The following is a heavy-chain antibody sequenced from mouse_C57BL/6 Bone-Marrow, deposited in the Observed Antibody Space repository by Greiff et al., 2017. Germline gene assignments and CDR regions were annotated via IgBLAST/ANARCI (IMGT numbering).Heavy chain of an antibody. V-gene: IGHV1-52*01. Sequence: QVQLQQPGAELVKPGSSVKLSCKSSGYTFTSYWMHWVKQRPIQGLEWIGNINPSGSETHYNHKFKDKATLTGDKSSSTAYMQLSRRTSADSSVYCCARGERNYYFAYWSQGTPLTVSS. D-gene: IGHD2-1*01. CDR1: GYTFTSYW. CDR2: INPSGSET. CDR3: ARGERNYYFAY. J-gene: IGHJ2*01.